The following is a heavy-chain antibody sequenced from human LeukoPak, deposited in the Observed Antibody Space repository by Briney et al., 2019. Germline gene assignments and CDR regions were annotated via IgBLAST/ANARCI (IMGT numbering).Heavy chain of an antibody. D-gene: IGHD5-18*01. CDR2: ISHSSSNV. CDR1: GFTFSSYE. CDR3: ARDQGKYSHGQLDY. Sequence: GGSLRLSCVASGFTFSSYEMTWVRQAPGKGLEYISYISHSSSNVYFADSVKGRFTISRDNAKNSLYLQMDSLRAEDTAVYYCARDQGKYSHGQLDYWGQGILVIVSA. J-gene: IGHJ4*02. V-gene: IGHV3-48*03.